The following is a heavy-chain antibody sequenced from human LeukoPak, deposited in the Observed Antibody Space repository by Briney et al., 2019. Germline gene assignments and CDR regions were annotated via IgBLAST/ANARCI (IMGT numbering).Heavy chain of an antibody. D-gene: IGHD4-11*01. J-gene: IGHJ6*03. Sequence: GGSLRLSCAASGFTFSSYAMSWVRQAPGKGLEWVSAISGSGGSTYYADSVKGRFTISRDNSKNTLYLQMNSLRAEDTAVYYCAKAPDRYSNYGLYHYYYMDVWGQGTTVSVSS. V-gene: IGHV3-23*01. CDR3: AKAPDRYSNYGLYHYYYMDV. CDR1: GFTFSSYA. CDR2: ISGSGGST.